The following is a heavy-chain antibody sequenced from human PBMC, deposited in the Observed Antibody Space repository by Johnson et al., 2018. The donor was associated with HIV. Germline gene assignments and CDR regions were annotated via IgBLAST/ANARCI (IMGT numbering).Heavy chain of an antibody. CDR1: GFTFSTYA. J-gene: IGHJ3*02. CDR2: IWYDGSNK. Sequence: QVQLVESGGGVVQPGGSLRLSCAASGFTFSTYAMHWVRQAPGKGLEWVTVIWYDGSNKHYADSVKGRFTISRDHSKNTRYLQMNSLRAEDTAVYYCAREIPYDYVWGSYRPGAFDIWGQGTMVTVSS. CDR3: AREIPYDYVWGSYRPGAFDI. D-gene: IGHD3-16*02. V-gene: IGHV3-33*01.